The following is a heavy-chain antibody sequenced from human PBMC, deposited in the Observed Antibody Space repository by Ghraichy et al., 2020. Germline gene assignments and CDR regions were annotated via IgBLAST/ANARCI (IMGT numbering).Heavy chain of an antibody. V-gene: IGHV4-59*02. J-gene: IGHJ4*02. Sequence: ESLNISCTVSGVSVSDYYWHWVRQPPGKGLEWIGYVYVVGTTNYNPSLQSRVTISLDTSKNQFSLKLTSVTAADTAVYYCAGGGNSVPPASDYWGQVSLVTVSS. D-gene: IGHD4-23*01. CDR3: AGGGNSVPPASDY. CDR1: GVSVSDYY. CDR2: VYVVGTT.